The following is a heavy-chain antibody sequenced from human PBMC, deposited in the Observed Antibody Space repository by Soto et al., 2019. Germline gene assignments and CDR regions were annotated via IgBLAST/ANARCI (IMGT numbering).Heavy chain of an antibody. CDR3: EKVGPSYYYGMDV. J-gene: IGHJ6*02. CDR1: GLDFSSEV. Sequence: XVSLRLSCAASGLDFSSEVMCWVRQAPGKGLEWVSSISGSGRTIYHADSMRGRFAISRDNSKNSLYLQLNNLRVDDTAVYYCEKVGPSYYYGMDVWGQGTTVTVSS. D-gene: IGHD1-26*01. CDR2: ISGSGRTI. V-gene: IGHV3-23*01.